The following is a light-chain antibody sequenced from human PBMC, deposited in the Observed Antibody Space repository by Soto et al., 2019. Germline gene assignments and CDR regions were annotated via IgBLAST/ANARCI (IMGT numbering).Light chain of an antibody. Sequence: DIQMTQSPSSLSASVGDRVTITCRASQSISSYLNWYQHKPGNAPKLLIYAASILQSGVPSRFSGSGSGTDFTLTVSSLQPEDFATYFCQQSYSTPRTFGQGTKVEVK. CDR1: QSISSY. J-gene: IGKJ1*01. CDR3: QQSYSTPRT. CDR2: AAS. V-gene: IGKV1-39*01.